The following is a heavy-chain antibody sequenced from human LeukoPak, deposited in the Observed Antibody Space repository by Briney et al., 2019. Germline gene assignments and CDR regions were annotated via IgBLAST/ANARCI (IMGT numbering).Heavy chain of an antibody. CDR1: GFPFSSYA. CDR2: ISGSGGST. Sequence: GGSLRLSCAASGFPFSSYAMSWVRQAPGKGLEWVSAISGSGGSTYYADSVKGRFTISRDNSKNTLYLQMNSLRADDTAVYYCAKRRGLELTYYYYMDVWGKGTTVTVSS. V-gene: IGHV3-23*01. J-gene: IGHJ6*03. D-gene: IGHD1-7*01. CDR3: AKRRGLELTYYYYMDV.